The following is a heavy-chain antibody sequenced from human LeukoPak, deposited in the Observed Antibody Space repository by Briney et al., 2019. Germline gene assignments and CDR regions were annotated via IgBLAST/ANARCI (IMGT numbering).Heavy chain of an antibody. CDR1: GFTFSDYY. Sequence: GGSLRLSCAASGFTFSDYYMSWSRQAPGKGLEWVSYISGSGSDTKYADSVKGRFTVSRDNAKNSLYLQMNSLRGEDTAVYYCGRSPPGSIDSWGQGTLVTVSS. CDR3: GRSPPGSIDS. CDR2: ISGSGSDT. J-gene: IGHJ4*02. V-gene: IGHV3-11*06. D-gene: IGHD1-1*01.